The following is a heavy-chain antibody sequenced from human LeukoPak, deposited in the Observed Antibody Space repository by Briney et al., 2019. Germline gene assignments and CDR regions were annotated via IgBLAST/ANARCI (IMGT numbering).Heavy chain of an antibody. D-gene: IGHD1-26*01. CDR3: ARDIELSC. J-gene: IGHJ4*02. CDR2: ISASGGNS. Sequence: GGSLRLSCEASGFTFSDSAMSWVRQASERGLEWVSLISASGGNSYYADSVKGRFTVSRDSSKNTLHLQMNSLRAEDTAVYYCARDIELSCWGQGTLVTVSS. V-gene: IGHV3-23*01. CDR1: GFTFSDSA.